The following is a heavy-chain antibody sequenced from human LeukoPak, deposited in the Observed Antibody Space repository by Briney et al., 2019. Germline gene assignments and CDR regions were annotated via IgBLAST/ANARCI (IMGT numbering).Heavy chain of an antibody. Sequence: GGSLRLSCAASGFTFSSYSMNWVRQAPGKGPEWVSSISSSSSYIYYADSVKGRFTISRDNAKNSLYLQMNSLRAEDTAVYYCARDGGGSGWSSEWDYWGQGTLVTVSS. J-gene: IGHJ4*02. CDR3: ARDGGGSGWSSEWDY. V-gene: IGHV3-21*01. D-gene: IGHD6-19*01. CDR2: ISSSSSYI. CDR1: GFTFSSYS.